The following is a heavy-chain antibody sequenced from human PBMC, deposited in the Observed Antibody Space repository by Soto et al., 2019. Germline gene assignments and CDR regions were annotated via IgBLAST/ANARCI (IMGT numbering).Heavy chain of an antibody. V-gene: IGHV4-59*01. Sequence: PSETLSLTCTVSGGSISSYYWSWIRQPPGKGLEWIGYIYYSGSTNYNPSLKSRVTISVDTSKNQFSLKLSSVTAADTAVYYCARGSLLWLGELLGSGWFDPWGQGTLVTVSS. D-gene: IGHD3-10*01. CDR3: ARGSLLWLGELLGSGWFDP. J-gene: IGHJ5*02. CDR2: IYYSGST. CDR1: GGSISSYY.